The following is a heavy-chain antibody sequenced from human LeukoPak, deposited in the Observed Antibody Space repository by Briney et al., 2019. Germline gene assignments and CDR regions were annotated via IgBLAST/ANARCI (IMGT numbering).Heavy chain of an antibody. Sequence: GGSLRLSCAASGFSFSSYEMNWVRQAPGKGLEWVSAISGSGGSTYYADSVKGRFTISRDNSKNTLYLQMNSLRAEDTAVYYCAKGNLPIIAAAGLFDYWGQGTLVTVSS. V-gene: IGHV3-23*01. CDR1: GFSFSSYE. CDR3: AKGNLPIIAAAGLFDY. CDR2: ISGSGGST. J-gene: IGHJ4*02. D-gene: IGHD6-13*01.